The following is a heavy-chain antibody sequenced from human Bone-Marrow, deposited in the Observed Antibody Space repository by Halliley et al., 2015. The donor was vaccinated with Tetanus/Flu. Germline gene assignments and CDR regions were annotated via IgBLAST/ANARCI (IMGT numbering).Heavy chain of an antibody. Sequence: ISGGVDITYYGDSAKDRFTISRDNTKNALLLQKNSLRLGDTALYYCARDVAGRPDYFYYGMDDWGQGTTVTFSS. CDR3: ARDVAGRPDYFYYGMDD. CDR2: ISGGVDIT. J-gene: IGHJ6*01. D-gene: IGHD6-19*01. V-gene: IGHV3-43*02.